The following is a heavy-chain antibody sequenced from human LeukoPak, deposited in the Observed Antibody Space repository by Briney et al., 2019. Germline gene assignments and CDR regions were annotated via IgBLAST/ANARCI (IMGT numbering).Heavy chain of an antibody. V-gene: IGHV3-48*04. CDR2: ISSSSSTI. Sequence: PGGSLRLSCAASGFTFSSYSMNWVRQAPGKGLEWVSYISSSSSTIYYADSVKGRFSISRDNAKNSLYLQMNSLRAEDTAVYYCARERDSSSWYAFDIWGQGTMVTVSS. CDR3: ARERDSSSWYAFDI. CDR1: GFTFSSYS. J-gene: IGHJ3*02. D-gene: IGHD6-13*01.